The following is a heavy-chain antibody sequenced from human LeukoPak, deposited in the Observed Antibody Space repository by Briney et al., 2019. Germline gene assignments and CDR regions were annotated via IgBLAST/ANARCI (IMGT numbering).Heavy chain of an antibody. CDR1: GGSISSYY. CDR2: IYYSGST. V-gene: IGHV4-59*08. J-gene: IGHJ4*01. Sequence: SETLSLTCTVSGGSISSYYWSWIRQPPGKGLEWIGYIYYSGSTNYNPSLKSRVTISVDTSKNQFSLKLSSVTAADTAVYYCATALGRPYYYDSSGFGYWGQGTLVTVSS. CDR3: ATALGRPYYYDSSGFGY. D-gene: IGHD3-22*01.